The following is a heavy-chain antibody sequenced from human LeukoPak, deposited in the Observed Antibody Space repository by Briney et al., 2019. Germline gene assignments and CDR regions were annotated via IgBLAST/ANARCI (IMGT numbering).Heavy chain of an antibody. V-gene: IGHV4-61*02. Sequence: PSETLSLTCTVSGGSISSGSYYWSWIRQPAGKGLEWIGRIYTSGSTNYNPSLKSRVTISVDTSKNQFSLKLSSVTAADTAVYYCARHSARRRFDIVVVPAARGWFDPWGQGTLVTVSS. CDR2: IYTSGST. CDR3: ARHSARRRFDIVVVPAARGWFDP. D-gene: IGHD2-2*01. J-gene: IGHJ5*02. CDR1: GGSISSGSYY.